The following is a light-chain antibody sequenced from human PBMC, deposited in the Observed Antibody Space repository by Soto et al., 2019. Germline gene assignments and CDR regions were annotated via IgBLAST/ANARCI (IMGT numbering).Light chain of an antibody. J-gene: IGKJ3*01. V-gene: IGKV3-11*01. CDR3: QQLNSFPIP. CDR1: QSVGTY. Sequence: EIVLTQSPATLSLSPGERATLSCRASQSVGTYLAWYQHNPGQAPRLLIYDASNRATGIPSRFSGSGSGTDFTLTIGSLQPEDFATYYCQQLNSFPIPFGPGTKVDIK. CDR2: DAS.